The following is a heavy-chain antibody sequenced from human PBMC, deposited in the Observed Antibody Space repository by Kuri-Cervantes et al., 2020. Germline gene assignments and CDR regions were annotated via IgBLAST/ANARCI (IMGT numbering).Heavy chain of an antibody. V-gene: IGHV4-4*02. CDR3: ASWSGRGVRDDAFDI. J-gene: IGHJ3*02. CDR1: GGSISSSTW. Sequence: SETLSLTCAVSGGSISSSTWWSWVRQPPGKGLEWIGEIYHSGSTNNNPSLKSRVTISVDTSKNQFSLQLNSVTPEDTAVYYCASWSGRGVRDDAFDIWGQGTMVTVSS. CDR2: IYHSGST. D-gene: IGHD3-10*01.